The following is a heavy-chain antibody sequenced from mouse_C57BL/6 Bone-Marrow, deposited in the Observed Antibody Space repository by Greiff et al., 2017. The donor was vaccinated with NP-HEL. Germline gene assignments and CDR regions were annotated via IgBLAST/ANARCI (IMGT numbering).Heavy chain of an antibody. Sequence: QVQLKQSGAELVKPGASVKISCKASGYAFSSYWMTWVKQRPGKGLEWIEQLYPGDGDTNYNGKFKDKDSLTADKSSSTAYMQLSSLTSEDSAVYFCARGAYWGQGTLVTVSA. CDR2: LYPGDGDT. V-gene: IGHV1-80*01. CDR3: ARGAY. J-gene: IGHJ3*01. CDR1: GYAFSSYW.